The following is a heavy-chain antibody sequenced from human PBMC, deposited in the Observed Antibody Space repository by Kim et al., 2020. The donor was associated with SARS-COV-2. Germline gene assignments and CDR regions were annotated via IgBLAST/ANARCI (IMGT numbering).Heavy chain of an antibody. CDR1: GFTFRTYC. CDR3: ARDSLYCSSTSCYLDY. CDR2: IGSSGSYI. V-gene: IGHV3-21*01. J-gene: IGHJ4*02. Sequence: GGSLRLSCAASGFTFRTYCMTWVRQAPGKGLEWVSSIGSSGSYIFYADSVKGRFTISRDNAKNSLYRQMNSLRAEDTAVYYCARDSLYCSSTSCYLDYWGQGTLVTVSS. D-gene: IGHD2-2*01.